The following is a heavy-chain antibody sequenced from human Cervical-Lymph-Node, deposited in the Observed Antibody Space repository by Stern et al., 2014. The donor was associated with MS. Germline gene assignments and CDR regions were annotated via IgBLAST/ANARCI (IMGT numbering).Heavy chain of an antibody. CDR3: ARYSGTFYFDS. Sequence: QVQLGQSEAEVKRPWSSVWVSCKASGSTFSSYSISWVRQAPGQGLDWMGGIILILGTMNYAQKFQGRVTISADKSTSTAYLDLSSLTSEDTAMYYCARYSGTFYFDSWGQGTLVSVSS. CDR1: GSTFSSYS. J-gene: IGHJ4*02. CDR2: IILILGTM. D-gene: IGHD1-26*01. V-gene: IGHV1-69*06.